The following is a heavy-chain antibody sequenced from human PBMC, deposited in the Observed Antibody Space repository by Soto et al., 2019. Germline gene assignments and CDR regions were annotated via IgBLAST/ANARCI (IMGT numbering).Heavy chain of an antibody. CDR1: GFTFDDYT. Sequence: PGGSLRLSCAASGFTFDDYTMHWVRQAPGKGLEWVSLISWDGGSTYYADSVKGRFTISRDNSKNSLYLQMNSLRTEDTALYYCTKAPFSGYDSGFFDYWGQGTLVTVS. CDR2: ISWDGGST. V-gene: IGHV3-43*01. CDR3: TKAPFSGYDSGFFDY. D-gene: IGHD5-12*01. J-gene: IGHJ4*02.